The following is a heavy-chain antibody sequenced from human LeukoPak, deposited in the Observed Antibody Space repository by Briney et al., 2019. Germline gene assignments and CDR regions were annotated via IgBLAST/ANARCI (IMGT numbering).Heavy chain of an antibody. CDR3: AKLGYSGSFYARGDAFDI. D-gene: IGHD1-26*01. CDR1: GFTFSSYA. CDR2: ISLSVDNT. Sequence: GGSLRLSCAASGFTFSSYAMSWVRQAPGKGLEWVSGISLSVDNTYFADSVKGRFTISRDNSKNTLYLQMNSLRAEDTALYYCAKLGYSGSFYARGDAFDIWGQGTMVTVSP. J-gene: IGHJ3*02. V-gene: IGHV3-23*01.